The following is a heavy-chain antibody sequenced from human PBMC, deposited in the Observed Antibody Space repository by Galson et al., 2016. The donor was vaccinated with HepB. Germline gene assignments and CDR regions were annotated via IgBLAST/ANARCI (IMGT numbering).Heavy chain of an antibody. CDR2: ISHSGRT. D-gene: IGHD3-16*01. J-gene: IGHJ4*02. Sequence: SETLSHTCDVSGESFSDYYWNCIRQSPGRGLEWMGDISHSGRTNYNPSHKRRLTMSIDTSKNQFSLKMLSVTAADTAVYYCARTKNYYDAEGYYPEFDYWGQGALVTVSS. V-gene: IGHV4-34*01. CDR3: ARTKNYYDAEGYYPEFDY. CDR1: GESFSDYY.